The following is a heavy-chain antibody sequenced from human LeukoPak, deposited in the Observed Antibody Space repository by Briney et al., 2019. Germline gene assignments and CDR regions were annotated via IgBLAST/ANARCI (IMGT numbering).Heavy chain of an antibody. CDR2: IYPGDSDT. Sequence: GGSLQISGQGSGSNFSNYWIGWGRQLPGKGREGRGIIYPGDSDTRNSPSCKGQVTISADKPSSTPCRKWSSLTASDTAMYYCARQRTPYYYYMDVWGKGTTVTVSS. J-gene: IGHJ6*03. V-gene: IGHV5-51*01. CDR3: ARQRTPYYYYMDV. D-gene: IGHD1/OR15-1a*01. CDR1: GSNFSNYW.